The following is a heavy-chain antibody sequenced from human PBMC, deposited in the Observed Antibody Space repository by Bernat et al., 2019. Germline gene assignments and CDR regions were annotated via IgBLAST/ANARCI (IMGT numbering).Heavy chain of an antibody. V-gene: IGHV4-39*01. CDR1: GGSISSSSYY. D-gene: IGHD4-17*01. CDR3: ARFYGDYGVENLFDP. CDR2: IYYSGST. Sequence: QLQLQESGPGLVKPSETLSLTCTVSGGSISSSSYYWGWIRQPPWKGLEWIGSIYYSGSTYYNLSLKSRVTISVDTSKNQFSLKLSSVTAADTAVYYCARFYGDYGVENLFDPWGQGTLVTVSS. J-gene: IGHJ5*02.